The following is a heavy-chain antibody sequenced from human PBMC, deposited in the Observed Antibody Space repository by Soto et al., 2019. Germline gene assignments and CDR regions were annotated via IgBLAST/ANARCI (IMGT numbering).Heavy chain of an antibody. CDR1: GFTFISYA. Sequence: LRLSWAASGFTFISYAMHWVRQAAVKGLEWVAVISYDGSNKYYADSVKGRFTISRDNSKNTLYMQMNSLRAEDTAVYYCARDWTYYYDSSGYLTDSGQGTRFTVSS. J-gene: IGHJ4*02. CDR3: ARDWTYYYDSSGYLTD. CDR2: ISYDGSNK. V-gene: IGHV3-30-3*01. D-gene: IGHD3-22*01.